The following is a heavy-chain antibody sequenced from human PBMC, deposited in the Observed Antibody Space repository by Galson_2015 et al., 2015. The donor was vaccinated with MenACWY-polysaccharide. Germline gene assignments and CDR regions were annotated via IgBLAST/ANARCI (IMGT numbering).Heavy chain of an antibody. CDR1: GFTFGDYG. D-gene: IGHD3-3*01. V-gene: IGHV3-9*01. J-gene: IGHJ4*02. Sequence: SLRLSCAASGFTFGDYGMHWVRLPPGKGLEWVSGISWNSDSIHYADSVKGRFTISRDNAKNSLYLQMNSLRDEDTALYYCAKESPRYYFWSSSDKWGQGTRVTVSS. CDR3: AKESPRYYFWSSSDK. CDR2: ISWNSDSI.